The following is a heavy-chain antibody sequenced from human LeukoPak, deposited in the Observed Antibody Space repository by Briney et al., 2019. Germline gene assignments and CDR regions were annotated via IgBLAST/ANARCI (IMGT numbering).Heavy chain of an antibody. Sequence: PGGSLRLSCAASGFTVSSKYMTWVRQAPGKGLEWVSVIYSGGPTYYADSVKGRVTISRDNSENTVYLQMNSLRVEDTAMYYCARRSDGGRAFDIWGQGTMVTVSS. V-gene: IGHV3-66*01. CDR2: IYSGGPT. CDR3: ARRSDGGRAFDI. CDR1: GFTVSSKY. D-gene: IGHD3-3*01. J-gene: IGHJ3*02.